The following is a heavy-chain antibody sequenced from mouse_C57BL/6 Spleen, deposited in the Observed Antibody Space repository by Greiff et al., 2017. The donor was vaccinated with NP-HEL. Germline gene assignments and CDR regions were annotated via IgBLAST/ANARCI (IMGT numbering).Heavy chain of an antibody. D-gene: IGHD1-1*01. CDR1: GFSLTSYG. J-gene: IGHJ4*01. V-gene: IGHV2-9*01. Sequence: VQLQQSGPGLVAPSQSLSITCTVSGFSLTSYGVNWVRQPPGKGLEWLGVIWGGGSTNYNSDLMSRLSISKDNSKSQVFLNMNILQPDATAMYYCAKRGGSTLYYAMDYWGQGTSVTVSS. CDR2: IWGGGST. CDR3: AKRGGSTLYYAMDY.